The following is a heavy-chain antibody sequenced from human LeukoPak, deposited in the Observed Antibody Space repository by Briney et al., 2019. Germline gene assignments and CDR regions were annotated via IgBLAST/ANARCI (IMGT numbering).Heavy chain of an antibody. V-gene: IGHV3-48*02. CDR1: GFTFSSYG. CDR2: LSSGNTM. CDR3: ARYEVGTFDI. Sequence: GGSLRLSCAASGFTFSSYGMNWVRQAPGKGLEWVSYLSSGNTMYYADSVKGRFTISRDNAKNSLFLQMISLRDEDTAVYYCARYEVGTFDIWGQGTMVTVSS. D-gene: IGHD1-26*01. J-gene: IGHJ3*02.